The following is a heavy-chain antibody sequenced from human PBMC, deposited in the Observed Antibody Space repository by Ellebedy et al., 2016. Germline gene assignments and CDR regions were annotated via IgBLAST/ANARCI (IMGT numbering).Heavy chain of an antibody. CDR1: GYTFTAYY. CDR3: TRGFSIAVAGNWFDP. V-gene: IGHV1-2*02. Sequence: ASVKVSCKASGYTFTAYYMHWVRQAPGQGLEWMGWINPNSGVTNYAQKFQGRVTLTRDTSISTAYMELSRLRSDDTAMYYCTRGFSIAVAGNWFDPWGQGTLVTVSS. CDR2: INPNSGVT. J-gene: IGHJ5*02. D-gene: IGHD6-19*01.